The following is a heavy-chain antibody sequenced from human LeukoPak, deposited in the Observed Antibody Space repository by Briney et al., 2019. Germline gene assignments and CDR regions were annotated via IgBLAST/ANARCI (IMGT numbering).Heavy chain of an antibody. V-gene: IGHV1-8*01. CDR1: GYTFTSYD. CDR3: ARGPSHYDFWSGYYSGMTG. D-gene: IGHD3-3*01. J-gene: IGHJ4*02. Sequence: ASVKVSCKASGYTFTSYDINWVRQATGQGLEWMGWMNPNSGNTGYAQKFQGRVTMTRNTSMSTAYMELSSLRSEDTAVYYCARGPSHYDFWSGYYSGMTGWGQGTLVTVSS. CDR2: MNPNSGNT.